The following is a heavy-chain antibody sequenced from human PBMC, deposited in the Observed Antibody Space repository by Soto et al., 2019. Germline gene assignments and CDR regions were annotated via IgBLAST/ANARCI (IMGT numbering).Heavy chain of an antibody. CDR1: GGSITNYY. J-gene: IGHJ6*02. V-gene: IGHV4-59*08. CDR3: ARHGFGTLHGLVDV. CDR2: IQYSGHS. D-gene: IGHD3-10*01. Sequence: QVQLQESGPGLVKPSETLSLTCTVSGGSITNYYCSWFRQPPGKGLEWIGYIQYSGHSAYNLSLKRRVTMSMDTSKTHFSLMLESVTAADTAVYYCARHGFGTLHGLVDVWGQGTTVIVSS.